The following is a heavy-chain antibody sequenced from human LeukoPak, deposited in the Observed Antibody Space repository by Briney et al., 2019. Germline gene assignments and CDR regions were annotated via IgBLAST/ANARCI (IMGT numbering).Heavy chain of an antibody. Sequence: PGGSLRPSCAASGFTFSSYWMHWVRQAPGKGLVWVSRINSDGSNTSYADSVKGRFTISRDNAKNTLYLQMNSLRAEDTAVYYCARGYCYDSSGYFAGVCWGQGTLVTVSS. V-gene: IGHV3-74*01. CDR1: GFTFSSYW. J-gene: IGHJ4*02. CDR3: ARGYCYDSSGYFAGVC. D-gene: IGHD3-22*01. CDR2: INSDGSNT.